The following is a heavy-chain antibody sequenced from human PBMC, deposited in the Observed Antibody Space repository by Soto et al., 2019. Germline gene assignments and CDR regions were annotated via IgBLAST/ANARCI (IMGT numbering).Heavy chain of an antibody. CDR3: AKERVRDFDA. CDR2: ITWNSVAL. D-gene: IGHD3-9*01. V-gene: IGHV3-9*01. CDR1: GFTFDDHA. Sequence: GQLVESGGGLVRPGGSLRLSCAASGFTFDDHAMHWVRQAPGQGLEWISAITWNSVALDYADSVKGRFTISRDNAKNSLYLQMDNLRPEDTALYYCAKERVRDFDAWGQGTLVTVSS. J-gene: IGHJ5*02.